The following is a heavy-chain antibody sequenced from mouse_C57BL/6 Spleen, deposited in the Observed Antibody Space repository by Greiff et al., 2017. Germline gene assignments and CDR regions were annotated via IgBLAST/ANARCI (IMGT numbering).Heavy chain of an antibody. CDR2: IRSKSNNYAT. V-gene: IGHV10-1*01. Sequence: EVHLVESGGGLVQPKGSLKLSCAASGFSFNTYAMNWVRQAPGKGLEWVARIRSKSNNYATYYADSVKDRFTISRDDSESMLYLQMNNLKTEDTAMDYCVRQTGYFDYWGQGTTRTVAS. CDR3: VRQTGYFDY. J-gene: IGHJ2*01. CDR1: GFSFNTYA.